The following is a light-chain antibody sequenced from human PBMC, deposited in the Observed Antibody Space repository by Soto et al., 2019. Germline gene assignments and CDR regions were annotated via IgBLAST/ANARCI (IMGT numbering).Light chain of an antibody. V-gene: IGKV1-5*01. CDR1: QSINAW. J-gene: IGKJ1*01. CDR2: DAS. CDR3: QHYNIYSPWT. Sequence: IQMTQSPSTLSASVGDRFTLTCRSSQSINAWLAWYQQKPGKAPKLLIYDASSLQSGVPSRFSGSGSGTEFTLTISGLQPDDFATYYCQHYNIYSPWTFGQGTKVDIK.